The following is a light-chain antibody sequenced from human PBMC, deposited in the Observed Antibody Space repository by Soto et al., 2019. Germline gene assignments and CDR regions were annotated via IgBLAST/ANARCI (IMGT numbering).Light chain of an antibody. V-gene: IGLV1-51*01. CDR2: DNN. Sequence: QSALTQPPSVSAAPGQKVSISCSGSSSNIGDNYVSWYQQFPGTATKLLIYDNNKRPSGIPDRFSGSASGTSATLGITGLQTGDEADYYCGTWDTSLSAGVFGGGTKLTVL. CDR1: SSNIGDNY. J-gene: IGLJ2*01. CDR3: GTWDTSLSAGV.